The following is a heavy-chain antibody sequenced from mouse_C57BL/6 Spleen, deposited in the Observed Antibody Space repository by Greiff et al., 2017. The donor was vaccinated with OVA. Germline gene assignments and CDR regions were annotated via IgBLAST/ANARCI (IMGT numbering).Heavy chain of an antibody. Sequence: QVHVKQSGAELVKPGASVKMSCKASGYTFTSYWITWVKQRPGQGLEWIGDIYPGSGSTNYNEKFKSKATLTVDTSSSTAYMQLSSLTSEDSAVYYCARYYYGSSYEFAYWGQGTLVTVSA. V-gene: IGHV1-55*01. J-gene: IGHJ3*01. D-gene: IGHD1-1*01. CDR1: GYTFTSYW. CDR2: IYPGSGST. CDR3: ARYYYGSSYEFAY.